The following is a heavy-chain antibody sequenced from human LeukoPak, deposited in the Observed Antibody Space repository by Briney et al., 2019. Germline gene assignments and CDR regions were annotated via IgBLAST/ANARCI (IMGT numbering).Heavy chain of an antibody. Sequence: GGSLRLSCAASGFTFSSYSMNWVRQAPGKGLEWASYISSSSSTIYYADSVKGRFTISRDNAKNSLYLQMNSLRAEDTAVYYCAREYQLLYSGYYYYYMDVWGKGTTVTVSS. CDR1: GFTFSSYS. D-gene: IGHD2-2*02. CDR3: AREYQLLYSGYYYYYMDV. J-gene: IGHJ6*03. CDR2: ISSSSSTI. V-gene: IGHV3-48*01.